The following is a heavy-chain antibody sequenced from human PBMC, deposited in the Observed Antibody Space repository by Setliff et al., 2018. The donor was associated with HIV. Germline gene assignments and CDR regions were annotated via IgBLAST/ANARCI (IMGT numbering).Heavy chain of an antibody. Sequence: GGSLRLSCAASGFTFSDYPMNWVRQAPGKGLEWVSHIYPESNNIVYTDSVKGRFTISRDNAKNALYLQMNSLGDEDAAVYYCATDLHWAFDYWGQGSLVTVSS. V-gene: IGHV3-48*02. CDR3: ATDLHWAFDY. D-gene: IGHD7-27*01. J-gene: IGHJ4*02. CDR1: GFTFSDYP. CDR2: IYPESNNI.